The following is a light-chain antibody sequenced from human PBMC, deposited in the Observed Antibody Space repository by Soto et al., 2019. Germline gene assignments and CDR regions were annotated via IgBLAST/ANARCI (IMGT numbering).Light chain of an antibody. CDR3: QQSYSIPPT. CDR2: AAS. J-gene: IGKJ5*01. V-gene: IGKV1-39*01. CDR1: QGISSY. Sequence: DIQLTQSPSFLSASVGDRVTITCRASQGISSYLAWYQQKPGKAPKLLIYAASSLQSGVPSRFSGYGSETEFTLTISSLQPEDFATYFCQQSYSIPPTFGQGTRLEIK.